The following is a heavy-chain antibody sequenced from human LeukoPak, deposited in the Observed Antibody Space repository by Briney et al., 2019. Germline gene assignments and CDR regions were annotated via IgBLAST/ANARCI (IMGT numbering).Heavy chain of an antibody. D-gene: IGHD3-10*01. V-gene: IGHV1-8*01. CDR3: ARASHKVIWFRAYYFDY. CDR1: GYTFTSYD. CDR2: MNPNSGNT. Sequence: ASVKVSCKASGYTFTSYDINWVRQATGQGLEWMGWMNPNSGNTGYAQKFQGRATMTMNTSISTAYMELSSLRSEDTAVYYCARASHKVIWFRAYYFDYWGQGTLVTVSS. J-gene: IGHJ4*02.